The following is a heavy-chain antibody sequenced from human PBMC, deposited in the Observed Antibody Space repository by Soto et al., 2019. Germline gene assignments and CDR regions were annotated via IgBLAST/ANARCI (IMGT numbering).Heavy chain of an antibody. D-gene: IGHD1-7*01. CDR3: ARRITGTPPADGGS. J-gene: IGHJ5*02. V-gene: IGHV3-72*01. Sequence: EVQLVESGGDLVQPGGSLRLSCAVSGFTFSDHYMDWVRQAPGKGLEWVGRIRNIANSYTTDYAASVKGRFTISRDGSKNSLYLQMNNLKTEDTAMYYCARRITGTPPADGGSWGQGTLVTVSS. CDR2: IRNIANSYTT. CDR1: GFTFSDHY.